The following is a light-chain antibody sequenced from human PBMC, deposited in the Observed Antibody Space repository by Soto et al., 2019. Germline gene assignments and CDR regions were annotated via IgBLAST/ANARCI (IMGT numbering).Light chain of an antibody. CDR3: MQGSHWLYT. CDR2: KVS. CDR1: QSLVNSDGNTY. V-gene: IGKV2-30*01. J-gene: IGKJ2*01. Sequence: DVVMTQSPLALPVTLGQPASISCRSSQSLVNSDGNTYLNWFQQRPGQSPRRLIYKVSNRDSGVPERFSGSGSGTDFTLKISRVEAEDVGVYYCMQGSHWLYTFGQGTKLEIK.